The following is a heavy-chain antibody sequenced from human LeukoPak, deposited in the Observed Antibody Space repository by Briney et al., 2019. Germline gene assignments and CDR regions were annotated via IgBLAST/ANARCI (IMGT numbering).Heavy chain of an antibody. Sequence: GGSLRLSCAASGFTFSSYGMHWVRQAPGKGLEWVAFIRYDGSNKYYADSVKGRFTISRDNSKNTLYLQMNSLGAEDTAVYYCAKDQSPTYYGSGSGVYYFDYWGQGTLVTVSS. V-gene: IGHV3-30*02. CDR3: AKDQSPTYYGSGSGVYYFDY. CDR1: GFTFSSYG. CDR2: IRYDGSNK. D-gene: IGHD3-10*01. J-gene: IGHJ4*02.